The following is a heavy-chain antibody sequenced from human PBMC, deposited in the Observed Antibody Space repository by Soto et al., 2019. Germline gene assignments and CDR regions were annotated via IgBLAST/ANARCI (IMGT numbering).Heavy chain of an antibody. J-gene: IGHJ6*02. D-gene: IGHD3-22*01. CDR2: ISAYNGNT. CDR3: ASWSLYDSSRYALPHGMDV. V-gene: IGHV1-18*04. CDR1: GYTFTSYG. Sequence: GASVKVSCKASGYTFTSYGISWVRQAPGQGLEWMGWISAYNGNTNYAQKLQGRVTMTTDTSTSTAYMELRSLRSDDTAVYYCASWSLYDSSRYALPHGMDVWGQGPKVTVYS.